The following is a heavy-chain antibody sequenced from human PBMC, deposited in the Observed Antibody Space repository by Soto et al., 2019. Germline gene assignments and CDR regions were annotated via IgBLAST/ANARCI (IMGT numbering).Heavy chain of an antibody. Sequence: QVQLVQSGAEVKKHGASVTASCKASGDTFTDYYLHWVRQAPGQGLEWMGTVNPSGGHTTYAQHFLGRVTTTRDTSTSTLDMELTSLTSEDTAVYYCARGGHVVVVTAALDYWGQGTLVTVSS. V-gene: IGHV1-46*01. CDR3: ARGGHVVVVTAALDY. J-gene: IGHJ4*02. CDR1: GDTFTDYY. CDR2: VNPSGGHT. D-gene: IGHD2-21*02.